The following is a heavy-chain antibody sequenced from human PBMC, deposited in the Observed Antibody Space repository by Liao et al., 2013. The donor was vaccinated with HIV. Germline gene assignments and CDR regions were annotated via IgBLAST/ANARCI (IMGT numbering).Heavy chain of an antibody. V-gene: IGHV4-34*01. J-gene: IGHJ3*02. Sequence: QVQLQQWGAGLLKPSETLSLTCAVYGGSFSGYYWSWIRQPPGKGLEWIGEINHSGSTNYNPSLKSRVTISVDTSKNQFSLKLSSVTAADTAMYYCARDLTSSSSGRAFDIWGQGTMVTVSS. CDR2: INHSGST. CDR1: GGSFSGYY. D-gene: IGHD6-6*01. CDR3: ARDLTSSSSGRAFDI.